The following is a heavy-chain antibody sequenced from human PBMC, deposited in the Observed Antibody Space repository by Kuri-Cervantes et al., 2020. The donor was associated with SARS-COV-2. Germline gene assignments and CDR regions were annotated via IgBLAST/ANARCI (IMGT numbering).Heavy chain of an antibody. CDR3: AKDPYDFWSGYYLYYFDY. CDR2: ISGSGGST. CDR1: GFTFSSYA. Sequence: GESLKISCPASGFTFSSYAMSWVRQAPGKGLEWVSAISGSGGSTYYADSVKGRFTISRDNSKNTLYLQMNSLRAEDTAVYYCAKDPYDFWSGYYLYYFDYWGQGTLVTVSS. J-gene: IGHJ4*02. V-gene: IGHV3-23*01. D-gene: IGHD3-3*01.